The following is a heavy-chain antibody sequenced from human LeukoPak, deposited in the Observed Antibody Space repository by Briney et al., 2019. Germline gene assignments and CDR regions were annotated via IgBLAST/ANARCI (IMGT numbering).Heavy chain of an antibody. CDR3: VRVVVAATFDY. V-gene: IGHV4-34*01. CDR1: GGSFSGYY. J-gene: IGHJ4*02. Sequence: SETLSLTCAVYGGSFSGYYWSWIRQPPGKGLEWIGEINHSGSTNYNPSLRSRVTISVDTSKNQFSLKLSSVTAADTAVYYCVRVVVAATFDYWGQGTLVTVSS. CDR2: INHSGST. D-gene: IGHD2-15*01.